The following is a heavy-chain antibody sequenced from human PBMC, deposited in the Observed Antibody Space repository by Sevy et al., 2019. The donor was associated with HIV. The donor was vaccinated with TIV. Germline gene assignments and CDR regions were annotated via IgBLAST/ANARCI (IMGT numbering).Heavy chain of an antibody. V-gene: IGHV3-48*02. CDR1: GFTFNTYS. Sequence: GGSLRLSCAASGFTFNTYSLIWVRQTPGKGLEWLSFIGTAAGVTYYADSVKGRFTISRANTKNSLYLQMNSLRDEDTAVYYCARCPWHYSFDYWGQGTLVTVSS. CDR3: ARCPWHYSFDY. D-gene: IGHD2-21*01. CDR2: IGTAAGVT. J-gene: IGHJ4*02.